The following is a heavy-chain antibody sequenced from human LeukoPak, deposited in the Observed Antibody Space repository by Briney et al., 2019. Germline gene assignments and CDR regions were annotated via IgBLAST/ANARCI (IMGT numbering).Heavy chain of an antibody. V-gene: IGHV4-59*08. Sequence: SETLSLTCTVSGGSIGSYYWSWIRQPPGKGLEWIGYIYYSGSTNYNPSLKSRVTISVDTSKNQFSLKLSSVTAADTAVYYCARQSRSSSGWYSEVDYFDYWGQGTLVTVSS. D-gene: IGHD6-19*01. CDR1: GGSIGSYY. J-gene: IGHJ4*02. CDR2: IYYSGST. CDR3: ARQSRSSSGWYSEVDYFDY.